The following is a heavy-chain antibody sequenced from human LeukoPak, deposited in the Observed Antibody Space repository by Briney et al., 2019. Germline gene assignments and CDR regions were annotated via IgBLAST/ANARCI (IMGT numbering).Heavy chain of an antibody. D-gene: IGHD3-22*01. CDR1: GFTFSDYY. J-gene: IGHJ6*03. V-gene: IGHV3-11*04. CDR3: ARGGYDISDYYYYYYYMDV. CDR2: ISSSGSTI. Sequence: GGSLRLSCAASGFTFSDYYMSWIRQAPGKGLEWVSYISSSGSTIYYADSLKGRSIISRDNAKNSLYLQMNDLSAEDTAVYYCARGGYDISDYYYYYYYMDVWGKGTTVTVSS.